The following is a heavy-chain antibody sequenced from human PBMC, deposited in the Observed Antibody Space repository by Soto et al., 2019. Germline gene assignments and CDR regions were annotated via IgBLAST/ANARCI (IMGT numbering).Heavy chain of an antibody. Sequence: GGSLRLSCAASGFTFSSYAMSWVRQAPGKGLEWVSAISGSGGSTYYADSVKGRFTISRDNSKNTLYLQMNSLRAEDTAVYYCANEILGPITIFGVVPSWGGDYYYYMDVWGKGTTVTVSS. V-gene: IGHV3-23*01. CDR1: GFTFSSYA. CDR3: ANEILGPITIFGVVPSWGGDYYYYMDV. J-gene: IGHJ6*03. D-gene: IGHD3-3*01. CDR2: ISGSGGST.